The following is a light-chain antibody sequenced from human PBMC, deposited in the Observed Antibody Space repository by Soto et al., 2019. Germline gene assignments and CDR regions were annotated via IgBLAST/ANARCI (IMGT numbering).Light chain of an antibody. CDR3: QQRSNWPWT. CDR2: DAS. V-gene: IGKV3-11*01. CDR1: QNINSDY. Sequence: EMVLTQSPGTMSLNPGERGTLSCRASQNINSDYFAWYQQKPGQAPRLLIYDASNRATGIPARFSGSGSGTDFTLTISSLEPEDFAVYYCQQRSNWPWTFGQGTKVDIK. J-gene: IGKJ1*01.